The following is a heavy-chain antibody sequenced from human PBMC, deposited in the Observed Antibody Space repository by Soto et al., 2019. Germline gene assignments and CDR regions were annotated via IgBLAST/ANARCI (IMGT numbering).Heavy chain of an antibody. V-gene: IGHV3-30*18. Sequence: LILSCAAAGFTFSNYGIHWVRDAPVKLRGWVAVIRNDGSNEYYADSVKGRFTISRDNPKHTLYLQMNSLRAEDTAVYYCAKGPAGGDTHRSADYWGQGALVTVSS. CDR2: IRNDGSNE. D-gene: IGHD3-16*01. CDR1: GFTFSNYG. J-gene: IGHJ4*02. CDR3: AKGPAGGDTHRSADY.